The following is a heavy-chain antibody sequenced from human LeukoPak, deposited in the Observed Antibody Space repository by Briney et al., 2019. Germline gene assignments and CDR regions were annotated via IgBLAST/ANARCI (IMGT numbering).Heavy chain of an antibody. J-gene: IGHJ4*02. CDR1: GFTFSSYS. Sequence: GGSLRLSCAASGFTFSSYSMNWVRQAPGKGLEWVSSISSSSSYIYYADSVKGRFTISRDNAKNSLYLQMNSLRAEDTAVYYCARELLRPYRTLDYWGQGTLVTVSS. CDR2: ISSSSSYI. V-gene: IGHV3-21*01. D-gene: IGHD3-16*02. CDR3: ARELLRPYRTLDY.